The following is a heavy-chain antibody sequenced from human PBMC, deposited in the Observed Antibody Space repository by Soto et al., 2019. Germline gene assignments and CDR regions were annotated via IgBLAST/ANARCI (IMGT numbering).Heavy chain of an antibody. D-gene: IGHD3-3*01. Sequence: AVKVSCKASGGTFSSYAISWVRQAPGQGLEWMGGIIPIFGTANYAQKFQGRVTITADESTSTAYMELSSLRSEDTAVYYCAQPGLFEWSPLDSWGQGPLVTVPS. V-gene: IGHV1-69*13. CDR1: GGTFSSYA. CDR3: AQPGLFEWSPLDS. CDR2: IIPIFGTA. J-gene: IGHJ4*02.